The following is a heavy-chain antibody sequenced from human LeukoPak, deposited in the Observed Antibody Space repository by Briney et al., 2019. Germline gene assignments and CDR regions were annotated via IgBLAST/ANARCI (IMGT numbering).Heavy chain of an antibody. J-gene: IGHJ4*02. CDR3: AKAALDCSGGSCSEVDY. D-gene: IGHD2-15*01. Sequence: GGSLRLSCAASGFTFSSYAMSWVRQAPGKGLEWVSAISGSGGSTYYADSVKGRFTISRDNSKNTLYLQMNSLRAEDTAVYYCAKAALDCSGGSCSEVDYWGQGTLVTVSS. CDR2: ISGSGGST. V-gene: IGHV3-23*01. CDR1: GFTFSSYA.